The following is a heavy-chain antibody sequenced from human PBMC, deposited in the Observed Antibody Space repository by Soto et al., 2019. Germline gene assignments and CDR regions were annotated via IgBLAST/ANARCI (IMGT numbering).Heavy chain of an antibody. Sequence: HPGGSLRLSCAASGFTFSSYAMSWVRQAPGKGLEWVSAISGSGGSTYYADSVKGRFTISRDNSKNTLYLQMNSLRAEDTAVYYCAKGAPDYYDSSGYYQNLYYFDYWGQGTMVTVSS. J-gene: IGHJ4*02. CDR2: ISGSGGST. CDR1: GFTFSSYA. CDR3: AKGAPDYYDSSGYYQNLYYFDY. V-gene: IGHV3-23*01. D-gene: IGHD3-22*01.